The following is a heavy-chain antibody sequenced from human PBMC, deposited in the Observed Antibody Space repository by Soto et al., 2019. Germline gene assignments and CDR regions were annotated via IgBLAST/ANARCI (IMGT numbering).Heavy chain of an antibody. V-gene: IGHV3-30*18. CDR2: ISYDGSNK. CDR3: AKDLQQLGFYYYYGMDV. J-gene: IGHJ6*02. D-gene: IGHD6-6*01. Sequence: GASLRLSSAASGFTFSSYGMRRVRQAPGKGLEWVAVISYDGSNKYYADSVKGRFTISRDNSKNTLYLQMNSLRAEDTAVYYCAKDLQQLGFYYYYGMDVWGQGT. CDR1: GFTFSSYG.